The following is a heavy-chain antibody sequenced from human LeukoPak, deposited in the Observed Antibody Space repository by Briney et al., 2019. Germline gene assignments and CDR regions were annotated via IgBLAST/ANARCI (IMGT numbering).Heavy chain of an antibody. D-gene: IGHD4-11*01. CDR3: ARVVSNYFYYYYYMDV. CDR1: GVSISRYY. V-gene: IGHV4-4*07. Sequence: SETLSLTCTVSGVSISRYYWSWIRQPAGKGLEWIGRIYSSGSTSYNPSLKSRVTISVDTSKNQFSLKLSSVTAADTAVYYCARVVSNYFYYYYYMDVWGKGTTVTVSS. CDR2: IYSSGST. J-gene: IGHJ6*03.